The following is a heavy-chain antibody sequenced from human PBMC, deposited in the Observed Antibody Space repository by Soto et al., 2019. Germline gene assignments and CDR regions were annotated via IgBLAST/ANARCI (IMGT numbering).Heavy chain of an antibody. CDR2: IIPIFGTA. CDR3: ARSPPYGPNPPAFDI. Sequence: SVKVSCKASGGTFSSYAISWVRQAPGQGLEWMGGIIPIFGTANYAQKFQGRVTITADKSTSTAYMELSSLRSEDTAVYYCARSPPYGPNPPAFDIWGQGTMVTVS. D-gene: IGHD4-17*01. J-gene: IGHJ3*02. V-gene: IGHV1-69*06. CDR1: GGTFSSYA.